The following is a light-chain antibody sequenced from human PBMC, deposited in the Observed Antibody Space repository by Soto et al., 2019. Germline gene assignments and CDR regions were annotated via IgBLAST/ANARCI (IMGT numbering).Light chain of an antibody. CDR1: QSVDSY. CDR2: GAS. Sequence: EIVLTRSPASLSLSKGERATLSCRASQSVDSYLVWYQQKPGQAPRLLIFGASNRATGIPARFSGSGSGTDFTLTINSLEPEDFAVYYCQQRSSWPITFGQGTLLEVK. V-gene: IGKV3-11*01. CDR3: QQRSSWPIT. J-gene: IGKJ5*01.